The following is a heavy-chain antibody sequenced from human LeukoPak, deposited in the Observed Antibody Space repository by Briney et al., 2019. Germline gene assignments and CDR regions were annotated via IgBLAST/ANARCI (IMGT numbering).Heavy chain of an antibody. CDR2: INHSGST. V-gene: IGHV4-34*01. J-gene: IGHJ5*02. Sequence: SETLSLTCAVYGGSFSGYYWSWIRQPPGKGLEWIGEINHSGSTNYNPSLKSRVTISVDKSKNQFSLKLSSVTAADTAVYYCAREGYGDWFDPWGQGTLVTVSS. CDR3: AREGYGDWFDP. CDR1: GGSFSGYY. D-gene: IGHD5-12*01.